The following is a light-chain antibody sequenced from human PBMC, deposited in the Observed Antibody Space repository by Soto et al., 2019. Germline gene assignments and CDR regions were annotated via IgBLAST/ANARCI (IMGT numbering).Light chain of an antibody. CDR2: EVN. V-gene: IGLV2-8*01. Sequence: QSVLAQPASVSGSPGQSITISCSGSSIDVGDNNYVSWYQHHPGKAPKLMIYEVNKRPSGVPDRFSGSKSGNTASLTVSGLQAEDEADYYCSSYAGSSNVFGTGTKLTVL. CDR3: SSYAGSSNV. CDR1: SIDVGDNNY. J-gene: IGLJ1*01.